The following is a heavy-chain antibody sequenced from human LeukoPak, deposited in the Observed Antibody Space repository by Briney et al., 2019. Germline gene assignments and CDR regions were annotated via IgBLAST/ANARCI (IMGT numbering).Heavy chain of an antibody. J-gene: IGHJ3*02. V-gene: IGHV1-2*02. CDR3: AKDKLRFLENDAFDI. D-gene: IGHD3-3*01. CDR2: INPNSGGT. CDR1: GYTFTGYY. Sequence: ASVKVSRKASGYTFTGYYMHWVRQAPGQGLEWMGWINPNSGGTNYAQKFQGRVTMTRDTSISTAYMELSRLRSDDTAVYYCAKDKLRFLENDAFDIWGQGTMVTVSS.